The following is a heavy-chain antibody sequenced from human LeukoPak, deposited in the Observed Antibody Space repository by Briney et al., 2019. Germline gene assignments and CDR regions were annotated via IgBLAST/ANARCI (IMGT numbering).Heavy chain of an antibody. J-gene: IGHJ5*02. Sequence: SETLSLTCTVSGGSISSYYWSWIRQPPGKGLEWIGYIYYSGSTNYNPSLKSRVTISVDMSKNQFSLKLSSVTAADTAVYYCARVGGYCSSTSCKVWFDPWGQGTLVTVSS. CDR3: ARVGGYCSSTSCKVWFDP. CDR2: IYYSGST. V-gene: IGHV4-59*01. CDR1: GGSISSYY. D-gene: IGHD2-2*01.